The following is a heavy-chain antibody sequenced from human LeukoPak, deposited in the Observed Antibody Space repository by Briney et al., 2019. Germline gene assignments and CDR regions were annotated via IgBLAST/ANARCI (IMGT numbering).Heavy chain of an antibody. Sequence: SETLSLTCTVSGGSISSYYWSWIRQPAGKGLEWIGRIYTSGSTNYNPSLKSRVTMSVDTSKNQFSLKLSSVTAADTAVYYCTRAPSSSWYFSGYWYFDLWGRGTLVTVSS. D-gene: IGHD6-13*01. CDR1: GGSISSYY. CDR2: IYTSGST. V-gene: IGHV4-4*07. CDR3: TRAPSSSWYFSGYWYFDL. J-gene: IGHJ2*01.